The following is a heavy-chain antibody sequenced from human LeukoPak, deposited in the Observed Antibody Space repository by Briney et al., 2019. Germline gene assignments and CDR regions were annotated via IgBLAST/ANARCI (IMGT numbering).Heavy chain of an antibody. Sequence: SVKVSCKASGGTFSSYAISWVRQAPGQGLEWMGGIIPIFGTANYAQKFQGRVTITADESTSTAYMVLSSLRSEDTAVYYCARDWWGDSYCGGDCYHTDNMDWGQGTLVTVSS. CDR3: ARDWWGDSYCGGDCYHTDNMD. CDR1: GGTFSSYA. J-gene: IGHJ4*02. CDR2: IIPIFGTA. V-gene: IGHV1-69*13. D-gene: IGHD2-21*02.